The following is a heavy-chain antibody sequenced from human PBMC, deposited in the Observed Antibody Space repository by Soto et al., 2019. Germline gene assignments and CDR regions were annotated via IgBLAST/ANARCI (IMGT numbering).Heavy chain of an antibody. Sequence: QVQLVQSGAEVKKPGASVKVSCKASGYTFTSYDINWVRQATGQGLEWMGLTNPNSGNTGYAQKFQGRVTMTRNTSIRTAYMELSSLRYEDTAVYYCARPDTAMVTRYWGQGTLVTVSS. J-gene: IGHJ4*02. V-gene: IGHV1-8*01. CDR1: GYTFTSYD. D-gene: IGHD5-18*01. CDR2: TNPNSGNT. CDR3: ARPDTAMVTRY.